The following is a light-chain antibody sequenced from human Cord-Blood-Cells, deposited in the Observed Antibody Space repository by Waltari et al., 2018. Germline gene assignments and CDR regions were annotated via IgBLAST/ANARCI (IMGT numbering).Light chain of an antibody. J-gene: IGLJ3*02. Sequence: QSALTQPPSASGSPGQSVTISCTATSSDVGGYNYVSWYQQHPGNAPKLMIYEVSKRPSGVPGRFSGSKSGNTAALTVSGLQAEDEADYYCSSYAGSNNLVFGGGAKLTVL. CDR2: EVS. V-gene: IGLV2-8*01. CDR1: SSDVGGYNY. CDR3: SSYAGSNNLV.